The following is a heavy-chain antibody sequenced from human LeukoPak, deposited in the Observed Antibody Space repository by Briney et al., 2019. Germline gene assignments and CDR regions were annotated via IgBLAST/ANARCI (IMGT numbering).Heavy chain of an antibody. CDR3: AKDPPYSGSSHDFDY. D-gene: IGHD1-26*01. CDR2: FIDSGGST. V-gene: IGHV3-23*01. Sequence: QSGGTLRRSGAASGFTCSSYDMSWVRQAQGKGLEWGSAFIDSGGSTYYAASVKGRFTISTDNSTTTLYLQMNSLRAEDTAVYYCAKDPPYSGSSHDFDYWGQGTLVTVSS. CDR1: GFTCSSYD. J-gene: IGHJ4*02.